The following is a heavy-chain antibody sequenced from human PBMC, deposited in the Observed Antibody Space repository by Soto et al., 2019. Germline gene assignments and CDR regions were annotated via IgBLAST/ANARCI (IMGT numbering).Heavy chain of an antibody. J-gene: IGHJ6*02. CDR2: IYYSGST. CDR1: GGSISSSSYY. D-gene: IGHD3-16*01. CDR3: ARHRRGGLWVPMDV. V-gene: IGHV4-39*01. Sequence: QLQLQESGPGLVKPSETLSLTCTVSGGSISSSSYYWGWIRQPPGKGLEWIGSIYYSGSTYYNPSLKSRVTISVDTSKNQFSLKLSSVTAADTAVYYCARHRRGGLWVPMDVWGQGTTVTVSS.